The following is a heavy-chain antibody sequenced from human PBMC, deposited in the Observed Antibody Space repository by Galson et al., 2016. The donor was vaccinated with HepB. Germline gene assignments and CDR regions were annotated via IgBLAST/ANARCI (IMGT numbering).Heavy chain of an antibody. Sequence: SVKVSCKASGGTFSSSYSISWVRQAPGQGLEWIGGINPVFGTVNYARNIQGRVTITADSMELTSLRSEDTAVYYCARDWKGYFDFWGQGSLVTVSS. CDR3: ARDWKGYFDF. D-gene: IGHD2-15*01. CDR1: GGTFSSSYS. J-gene: IGHJ4*02. CDR2: INPVFGTV. V-gene: IGHV1-69*06.